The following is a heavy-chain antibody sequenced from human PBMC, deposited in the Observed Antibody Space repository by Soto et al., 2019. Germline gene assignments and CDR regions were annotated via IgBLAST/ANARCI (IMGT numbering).Heavy chain of an antibody. J-gene: IGHJ4*02. CDR1: GYTFTSYA. D-gene: IGHD6-13*01. CDR3: ARDHSWYHYFDY. CDR2: INAGNGNT. Sequence: ASVKVSCKASGYTFTSYAMHWVRQAPGQRLEWMGWINAGNGNTKYSQKFQGRVTITRDTSTSTVYMELSSLRSEDTAVYYCARDHSWYHYFDYWGQGTLVTVS. V-gene: IGHV1-3*01.